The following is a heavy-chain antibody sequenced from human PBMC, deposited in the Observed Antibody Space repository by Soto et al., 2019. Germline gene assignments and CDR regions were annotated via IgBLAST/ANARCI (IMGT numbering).Heavy chain of an antibody. D-gene: IGHD2-8*01. Sequence: GGSLRLSCAASGFTFSSYAMHWVRQAPGKGLEWVAVISYDGSNKYYADSVKGRFTISRDNSKNTLDLQMNSLRAEDTAVYYCARDQQDDGVGAFDIWGQGTMVTVSS. CDR2: ISYDGSNK. CDR1: GFTFSSYA. J-gene: IGHJ3*02. V-gene: IGHV3-30*04. CDR3: ARDQQDDGVGAFDI.